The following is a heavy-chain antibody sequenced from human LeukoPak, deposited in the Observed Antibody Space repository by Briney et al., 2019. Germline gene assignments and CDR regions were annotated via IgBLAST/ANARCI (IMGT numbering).Heavy chain of an antibody. CDR1: GFTFSSYG. V-gene: IGHV3-30*02. CDR2: IRYDGSNK. CDR3: ARVQSSSWGYAFDI. D-gene: IGHD6-13*01. Sequence: GRSLRLSCAASGFTFSSYGMHWVRQAPGKGLEWVAFIRYDGSNKYYADSVKGRFTISRDNSKNTLYLQMNSLRAEDTAVYYCARVQSSSWGYAFDIWGQGTMVTVSS. J-gene: IGHJ3*02.